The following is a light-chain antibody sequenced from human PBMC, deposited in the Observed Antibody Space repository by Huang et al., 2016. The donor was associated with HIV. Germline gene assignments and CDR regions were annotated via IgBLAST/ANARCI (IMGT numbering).Light chain of an antibody. V-gene: IGKV3-20*01. CDR2: GAS. Sequence: IVLTQSPGTLSLSPGERATLSCRASQNVGSSHLAWYQQKPGQAPRLLLHGASYRAAGIPDRFSGGGSGTDFALTISRLEPEDIAVYFCQQYGGSPWTFGQGTKVEIK. CDR3: QQYGGSPWT. J-gene: IGKJ1*01. CDR1: QNVGSSH.